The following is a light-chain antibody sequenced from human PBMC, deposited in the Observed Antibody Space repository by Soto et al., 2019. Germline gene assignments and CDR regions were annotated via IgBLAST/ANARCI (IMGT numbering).Light chain of an antibody. V-gene: IGKV1-5*01. CDR2: DAS. Sequence: GDRVTITCLASQSISSWLAWYQQKPGKSPKLLIYDASSLESGVPSRFSGSGSGTEFTLTISSLQPDDFATYYCQQYNSYSGFGQGTRLEI. J-gene: IGKJ5*01. CDR3: QQYNSYSG. CDR1: QSISSW.